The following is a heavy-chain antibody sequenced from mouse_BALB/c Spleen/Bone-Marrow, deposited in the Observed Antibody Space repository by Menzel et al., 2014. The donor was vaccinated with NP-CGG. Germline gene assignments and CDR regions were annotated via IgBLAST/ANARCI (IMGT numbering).Heavy chain of an antibody. V-gene: IGHV1-77*01. D-gene: IGHD1-1*01. J-gene: IGHJ3*01. Sequence: VQLQQSGPELVKPGASVEMSCKASGYTFTDYVISWVKQRTGQGLEWIGEIYPGSGSTYYNEKFKGKATLTADKSSNTAYMQLSSLTSEDSAVYFCARGGGYGSSWFAYWGQETLVTVSA. CDR3: ARGGGYGSSWFAY. CDR1: GYTFTDYV. CDR2: IYPGSGST.